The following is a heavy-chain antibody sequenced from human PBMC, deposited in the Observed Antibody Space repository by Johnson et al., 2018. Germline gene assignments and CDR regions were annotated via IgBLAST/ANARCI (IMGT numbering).Heavy chain of an antibody. CDR3: ARDSGYDWGYFDY. CDR1: GGTFSSYT. Sequence: QVQLVQSGAEVKKPGSSVKVSCKASGGTFSSYTISWVRQAPGQGLEWMGGIIPISGTPTYAQKFQGRVTITADQSTTTAYMELRSLRFDDTALYYCARDSGYDWGYFDYWGQGSLVTVSS. D-gene: IGHD5-12*01. V-gene: IGHV1-69*01. CDR2: IIPISGTP. J-gene: IGHJ4*02.